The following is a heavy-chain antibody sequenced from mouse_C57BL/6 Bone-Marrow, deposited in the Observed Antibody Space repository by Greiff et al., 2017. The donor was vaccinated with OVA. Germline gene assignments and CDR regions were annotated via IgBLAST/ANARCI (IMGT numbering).Heavy chain of an antibody. V-gene: IGHV1-72*01. CDR3: ARSKITTVVEEGYFDV. Sequence: VQLQQPGAELVKPGASVKLSCKASGYTFTSYWMHWVKQRPGRGLEWIGRIDPNSGGTKYNEKFKSKATLTVDKPSSTAYMQLSSLTSEDSAGYYCARSKITTVVEEGYFDVWGTGTTVTVSS. CDR2: IDPNSGGT. J-gene: IGHJ1*03. D-gene: IGHD1-1*01. CDR1: GYTFTSYW.